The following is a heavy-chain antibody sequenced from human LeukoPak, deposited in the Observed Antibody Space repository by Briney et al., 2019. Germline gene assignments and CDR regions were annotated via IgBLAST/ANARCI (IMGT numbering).Heavy chain of an antibody. Sequence: RGSLRLSCAASGFTFSSYSMNWVRQAPGKGLEWVSYISSSSSTIYYADSVKGRFTISRDNAKNSLYLQMNSLRAEDTAVYYCAKGGGSYYDWDAFDIWGQGTMVTVSS. D-gene: IGHD1-26*01. CDR3: AKGGGSYYDWDAFDI. J-gene: IGHJ3*02. CDR2: ISSSSSTI. CDR1: GFTFSSYS. V-gene: IGHV3-48*01.